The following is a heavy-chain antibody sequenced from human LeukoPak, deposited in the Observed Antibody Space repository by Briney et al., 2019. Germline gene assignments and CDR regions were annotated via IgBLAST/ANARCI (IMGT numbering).Heavy chain of an antibody. J-gene: IGHJ4*02. V-gene: IGHV1-8*01. CDR3: ARDGSYPDNFPFDY. Sequence: ASVKVSCKASGYTFTSYDINWVRQATGQGLEWMGWMNPNSGNTGYAQKFQGRVTMTRNTSTSTAYMELRSLRSDDTAVYYCARDGSYPDNFPFDYWGQGTLVTVSS. CDR2: MNPNSGNT. D-gene: IGHD2-15*01. CDR1: GYTFTSYD.